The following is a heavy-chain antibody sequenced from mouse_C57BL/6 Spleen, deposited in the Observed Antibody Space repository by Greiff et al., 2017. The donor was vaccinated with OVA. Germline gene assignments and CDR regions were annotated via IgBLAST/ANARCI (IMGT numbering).Heavy chain of an antibody. CDR2: IYPGDGDT. J-gene: IGHJ2*01. D-gene: IGHD2-4*01. Sequence: QVQLQQSGPELVKPGASVKISCKASGYAFSSSWMNWVKQRPGKGLEWIGRIYPGDGDTNYNGKFKGKATLTVDQSSSTAYMQLNSLTSEDSAVYYCARSDYDSYYFDYWGQGTTLTVSS. CDR1: GYAFSSSW. V-gene: IGHV1-82*01. CDR3: ARSDYDSYYFDY.